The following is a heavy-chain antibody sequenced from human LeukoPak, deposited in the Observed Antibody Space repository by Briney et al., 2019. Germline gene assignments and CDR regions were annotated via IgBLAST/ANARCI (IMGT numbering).Heavy chain of an antibody. J-gene: IGHJ4*02. Sequence: SVKVSCKASGGTFSSYAISWVRQAPGQGLEWMGRIIPILGIANYTQKFQGRVTITADKSTSTAYMELSSLRSEDTAVYYCASSSMITFGGVIVTHFDYWGQGTLVTASS. CDR3: ASSSMITFGGVIVTHFDY. CDR2: IIPILGIA. CDR1: GGTFSSYA. V-gene: IGHV1-69*04. D-gene: IGHD3-16*02.